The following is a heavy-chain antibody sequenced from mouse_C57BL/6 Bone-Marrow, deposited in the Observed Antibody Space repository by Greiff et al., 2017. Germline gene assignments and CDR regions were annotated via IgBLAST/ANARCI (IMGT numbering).Heavy chain of an antibody. V-gene: IGHV5-6*03. CDR2: ISSGGSYT. CDR1: GFTFSSYG. D-gene: IGHD2-4*01. CDR3: ARQGDYDGDAMDY. Sequence: EVKLVESGGGLVKPGGSLKLSCAASGFTFSSYGMSWVRQTPDKRLEWVATISSGGSYTYYPDSVKGRFTISRDNAKNTLYLQMSSLKTEDTAMYYGARQGDYDGDAMDYWGQGTSVTVSS. J-gene: IGHJ4*01.